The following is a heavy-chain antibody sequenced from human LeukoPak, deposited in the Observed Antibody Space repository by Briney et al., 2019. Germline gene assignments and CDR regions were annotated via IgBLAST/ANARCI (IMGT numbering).Heavy chain of an antibody. Sequence: GGSLRLSCAASGFTVSSNYMSWVRQAPGKGLEWVSVIYSGGSTYYADSVKGRFTISRDNSKNTLYLQMNSLRAEDTAVYYCARHHSGSGNYYRNWYFDLWGRGTLVTVSS. V-gene: IGHV3-66*04. CDR3: ARHHSGSGNYYRNWYFDL. J-gene: IGHJ2*01. D-gene: IGHD3-10*01. CDR1: GFTVSSNY. CDR2: IYSGGST.